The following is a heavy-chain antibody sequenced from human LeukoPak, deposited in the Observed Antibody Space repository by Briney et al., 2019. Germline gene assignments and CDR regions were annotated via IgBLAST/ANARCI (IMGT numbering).Heavy chain of an antibody. J-gene: IGHJ4*02. CDR3: ARDSSYGYYFDY. CDR1: GFTFSSYA. D-gene: IGHD5-18*01. Sequence: PGGPLRLSCAASGFTFSSYAMHWVRQAPGKGLEWVAVISYDGSNKYYADSVKGRFTISRDNSKNTLYLQMNSLRAEDTAVYYCARDSSYGYYFDYWGQGTLVTVSS. CDR2: ISYDGSNK. V-gene: IGHV3-30*04.